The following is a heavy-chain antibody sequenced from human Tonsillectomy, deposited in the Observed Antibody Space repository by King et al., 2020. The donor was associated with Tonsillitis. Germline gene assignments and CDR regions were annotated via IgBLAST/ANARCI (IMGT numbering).Heavy chain of an antibody. J-gene: IGHJ4*02. CDR3: ASRPILVACYDY. CDR2: ISSSSDYI. D-gene: IGHD5-12*01. Sequence: VQLVESGGGLVKPGGSLRLSCAASGITFSRYTMNWVRQAPGKGLEWVSSISSSSDYIYYADSVKGRYTISRDNAKNSVYLQMNRLRAEDTAVYYCASRPILVACYDYWGQGTLVSVSS. V-gene: IGHV3-21*01. CDR1: GITFSRYT.